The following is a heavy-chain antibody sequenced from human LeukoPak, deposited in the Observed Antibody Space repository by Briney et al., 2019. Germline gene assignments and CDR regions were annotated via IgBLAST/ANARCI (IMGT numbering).Heavy chain of an antibody. CDR1: GITFSSYA. Sequence: GGSLRLSCAASGITFSSYAMSWVRQAPGKGLEWVSAISGSGGSTYYADSVKGRFTISRDNSKNTLYLQMNSLRAEDTAVYYCAKGLGRYYDSSGYYPLRHWGQGTLVTVSS. V-gene: IGHV3-23*01. D-gene: IGHD3-22*01. CDR3: AKGLGRYYDSSGYYPLRH. J-gene: IGHJ1*01. CDR2: ISGSGGST.